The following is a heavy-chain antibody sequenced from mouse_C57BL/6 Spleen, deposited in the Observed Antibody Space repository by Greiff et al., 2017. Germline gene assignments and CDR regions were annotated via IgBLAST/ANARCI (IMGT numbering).Heavy chain of an antibody. CDR1: GYTFTDYN. CDR3: GTKLQYDGTDD. V-gene: IGHV1-18*01. CDR2: INHNNGGT. D-gene: IGHD2-1*01. J-gene: IGHJ4*01. Sequence: VQLQQSGPELVKPGASVKIPCKASGYTFTDYNMDWVKQSHGKSLEWIGAINHNNGGTIYNQKFKGKATLTVDKSYSTPYLELRSLTSEDTADYYCGTKLQYDGTDDWGQGTSVTVSS.